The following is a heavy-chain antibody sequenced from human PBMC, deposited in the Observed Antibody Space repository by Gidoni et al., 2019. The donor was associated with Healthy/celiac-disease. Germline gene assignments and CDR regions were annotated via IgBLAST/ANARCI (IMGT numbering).Heavy chain of an antibody. V-gene: IGHV3-23*01. CDR3: ATDYSNKEWYFQH. J-gene: IGHJ1*01. CDR2: ISGSGGST. CDR1: GFTFSSYA. D-gene: IGHD4-4*01. Sequence: EVQLLESGGGLVQPGGSLRRSCAASGFTFSSYAMSWVRQAPGKGLEWVSAISGSGGSTYYADSVKGRFTISRDNSKNTLYLQMNSLRAEDTAVYYCATDYSNKEWYFQHWGQGTLVTVSS.